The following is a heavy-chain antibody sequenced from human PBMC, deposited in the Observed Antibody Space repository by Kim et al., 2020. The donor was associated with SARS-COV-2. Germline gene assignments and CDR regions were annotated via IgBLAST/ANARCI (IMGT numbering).Heavy chain of an antibody. CDR2: IYYSGST. J-gene: IGHJ4*02. D-gene: IGHD1-26*01. CDR1: GGSISSSSYY. CDR3: ARGGQWELLTWARSYYFDY. Sequence: SETLSLTCTVSGGSISSSSYYWGWIRQPPGKGLEWIGSIYYSGSTYYNPSLKSRVTISVDTSKNQFSLKLSSVTAADTAVYYCARGGQWELLTWARSYYFDYWGQGTLVTVSS. V-gene: IGHV4-39*01.